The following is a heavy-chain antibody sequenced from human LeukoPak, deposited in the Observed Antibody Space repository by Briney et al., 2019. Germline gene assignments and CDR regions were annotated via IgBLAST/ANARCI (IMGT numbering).Heavy chain of an antibody. Sequence: GGSLRLSCAASGFIFSSYGMHWVRQAPGKGLEWVGRIKSKTDGGTTDYAAPVKGRFTISRDDSKNTLYLQMNSLKTEDTAVYYCTTDFTPRGRGYCSGGSCSDWGQGTLVTVSS. J-gene: IGHJ4*02. CDR2: IKSKTDGGTT. V-gene: IGHV3-15*01. CDR3: TTDFTPRGRGYCSGGSCSD. CDR1: GFIFSSYG. D-gene: IGHD2-15*01.